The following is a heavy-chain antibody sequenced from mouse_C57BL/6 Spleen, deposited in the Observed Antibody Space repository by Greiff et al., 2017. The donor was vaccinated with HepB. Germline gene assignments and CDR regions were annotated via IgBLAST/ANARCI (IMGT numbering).Heavy chain of an antibody. CDR2: ISDGGSYT. Sequence: EVQLQESGGGLVKPGGSLKLSCAASGFTFSSYAMSWVRQTPEKRLEWVATISDGGSYTYYPDNVKGRFTISRDNAKNNLYLQMSHLKSEDTAMYYCARRGLLRRYVDVWGTGTTVTVSS. CDR1: GFTFSSYA. CDR3: ARRGLLRRYVDV. J-gene: IGHJ1*03. V-gene: IGHV5-4*01. D-gene: IGHD2-3*01.